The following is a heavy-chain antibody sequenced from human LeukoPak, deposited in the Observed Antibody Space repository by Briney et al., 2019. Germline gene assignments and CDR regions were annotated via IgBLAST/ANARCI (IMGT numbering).Heavy chain of an antibody. D-gene: IGHD6-19*01. V-gene: IGHV3-23*01. Sequence: GGSLRLSCAASGFTFSSYAMSWVRQAPGKGLEWVSAISGSGGSTYYADSVKGRFTISRDNSKNTLYLQMNSLRAEDTALYYCAKDTKSSGWPYYYYYYGMDVWGQGTTVTVSS. CDR3: AKDTKSSGWPYYYYYYGMDV. J-gene: IGHJ6*02. CDR1: GFTFSSYA. CDR2: ISGSGGST.